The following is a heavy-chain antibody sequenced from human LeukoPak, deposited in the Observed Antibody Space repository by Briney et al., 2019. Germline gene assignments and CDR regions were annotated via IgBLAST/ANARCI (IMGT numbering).Heavy chain of an antibody. CDR3: ARGEYCTNGVCYKYDY. CDR2: ISAYNGNT. CDR1: GYTFTSYG. J-gene: IGHJ4*02. V-gene: IGHV1-18*01. D-gene: IGHD2-8*01. Sequence: ASVKVSCKASGYTFTSYGISWVRQAPGQGLEWMGWISAYNGNTNYAQKLQGRVTMTRDTSISTAYMELSRLRSDDTAVYYCARGEYCTNGVCYKYDYWGQGTLVTVSS.